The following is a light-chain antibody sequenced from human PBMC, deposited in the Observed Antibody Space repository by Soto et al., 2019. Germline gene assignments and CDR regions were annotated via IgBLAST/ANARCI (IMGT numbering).Light chain of an antibody. V-gene: IGKV3-11*01. CDR3: QQRSNWPPAT. CDR1: QSVSSY. Sequence: EIVLTQSPATLSLSPGERATLSCRASQSVSSYLAWYQQKPGQAPRLLIYDASNRATGIPARFSGSGSGTDFTLTISRPEPEDFAVYYCQQRSNWPPATFGQGTRLEIK. J-gene: IGKJ5*01. CDR2: DAS.